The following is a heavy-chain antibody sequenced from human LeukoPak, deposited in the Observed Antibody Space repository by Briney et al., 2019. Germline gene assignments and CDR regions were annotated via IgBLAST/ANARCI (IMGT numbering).Heavy chain of an antibody. CDR1: GFTFSSYS. V-gene: IGHV3-21*01. CDR3: ARDSHFYDSSGQKIGYFDY. Sequence: GGSLRLSCAASGFTFSSYSMHWVRQAHGEGLEWVSSIRSGGSYIYYADSVKGRFTFFRDKAKNSLYLQMSSLRAEDTAVYYCARDSHFYDSSGQKIGYFDYWGQGTLVTVSS. D-gene: IGHD3-22*01. CDR2: IRSGGSYI. J-gene: IGHJ4*02.